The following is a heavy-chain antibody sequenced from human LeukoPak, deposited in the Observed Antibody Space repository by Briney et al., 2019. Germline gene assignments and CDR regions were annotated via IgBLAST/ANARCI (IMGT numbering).Heavy chain of an antibody. CDR1: GYSISNGYY. D-gene: IGHD3-16*01. Sequence: PSETLSLTCTVSGYSISNGYYWGWMRQPPGKGLEWIGSIYHSGRTHYNPSLKSRVIISVDTSKNYFSLKLSSVTAADTAVYYCAREVLGYGSDYWGQGTLVTVSS. CDR3: AREVLGYGSDY. CDR2: IYHSGRT. J-gene: IGHJ4*02. V-gene: IGHV4-38-2*02.